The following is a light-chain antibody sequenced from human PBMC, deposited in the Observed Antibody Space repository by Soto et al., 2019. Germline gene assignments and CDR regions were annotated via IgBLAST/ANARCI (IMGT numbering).Light chain of an antibody. CDR3: SSYAGSSTFV. J-gene: IGLJ1*01. CDR2: EVT. CDR1: SSDVGGYNY. V-gene: IGLV2-8*01. Sequence: QSALTQPPSASGSPGQSVTISCTGTSSDVGGYNYVSWYHQHPGKAPKLIIYEVTKRPSGVPDRFSGSKSDNTASLTVSGLPAEDEADYYCSSYAGSSTFVFGSGTKLTVL.